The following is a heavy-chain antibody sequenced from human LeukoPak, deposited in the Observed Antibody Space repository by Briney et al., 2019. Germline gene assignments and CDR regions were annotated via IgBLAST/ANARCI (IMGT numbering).Heavy chain of an antibody. CDR3: AKVGGYYDFDY. CDR2: ISYDGSNK. J-gene: IGHJ4*02. D-gene: IGHD3-3*01. Sequence: PGGSLRLSCAASGFTFSSYGMHWVRQAPGKGLEWVAVISYDGSNKYYADSVKGRFTVSRDNSKNTLYLQMNSLRAEDTAVYYCAKVGGYYDFDYWGQGTLVTVSS. CDR1: GFTFSSYG. V-gene: IGHV3-30*18.